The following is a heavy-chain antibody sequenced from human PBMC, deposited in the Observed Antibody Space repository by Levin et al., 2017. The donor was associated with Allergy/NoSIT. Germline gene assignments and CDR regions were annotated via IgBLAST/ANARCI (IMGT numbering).Heavy chain of an antibody. CDR3: ARDRGQWLAAYYFDY. CDR1: GFTFSDYY. D-gene: IGHD6-19*01. J-gene: IGHJ4*02. V-gene: IGHV3-11*01. CDR2: ISSSGSTI. Sequence: GGSLRLSCAASGFTFSDYYMSWIRQAPGKGLEWVSYISSSGSTIYYADSVKGRFTISRDNAKNSLYLQMNSLRAEDTAVYYCARDRGQWLAAYYFDYWGQGTLVTVSS.